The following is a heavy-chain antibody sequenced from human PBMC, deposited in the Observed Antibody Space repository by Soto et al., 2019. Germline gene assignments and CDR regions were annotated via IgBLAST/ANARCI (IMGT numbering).Heavy chain of an antibody. CDR3: ARDVGPATIFGEALSGYFDF. CDR2: IKEDGSER. D-gene: IGHD3-3*01. Sequence: EVQLVESGGGLVQPGGSLRLSCAVSGFSFGTYWMSWVRQAPGKGLEWLASIKEDGSERYYLDSVKGRFTISRDNAKDSLSLQMNSLRGEDTAFYYCARDVGPATIFGEALSGYFDFWGQGTLVTVSS. J-gene: IGHJ4*02. CDR1: GFSFGTYW. V-gene: IGHV3-7*03.